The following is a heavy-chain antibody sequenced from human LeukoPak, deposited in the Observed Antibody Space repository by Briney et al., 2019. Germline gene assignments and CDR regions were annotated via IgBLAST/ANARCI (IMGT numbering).Heavy chain of an antibody. J-gene: IGHJ6*02. D-gene: IGHD2-15*01. CDR1: GFTFSSYA. CDR3: ARDDCSGGSCYLVRGMDV. Sequence: PGGSLRLSCAASGFTFSSYAMHWARQAPGKGLEWVAVISYDGSNKYYADSVKGRFTISRDNSKNTLYLQMNSLRAEDTAVYYCARDDCSGGSCYLVRGMDVWGQGTTVTVSS. V-gene: IGHV3-30-3*01. CDR2: ISYDGSNK.